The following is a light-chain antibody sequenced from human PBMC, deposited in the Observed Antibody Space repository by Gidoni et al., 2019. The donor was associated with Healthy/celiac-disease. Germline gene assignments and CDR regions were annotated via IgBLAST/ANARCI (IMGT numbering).Light chain of an antibody. V-gene: IGKV3-20*01. J-gene: IGKJ4*01. CDR1: QSVSSSY. CDR2: GAS. Sequence: EVVLTQSPGTLSLSPGEGATLSLRASQSVSSSYFAWYQQKPGQAPRRLIYGASSRATGIPDRFSGSGSGTDFTLTISRLEPEDFAGYYCQQYGSSPPLTFXGXTKVEIK. CDR3: QQYGSSPPLT.